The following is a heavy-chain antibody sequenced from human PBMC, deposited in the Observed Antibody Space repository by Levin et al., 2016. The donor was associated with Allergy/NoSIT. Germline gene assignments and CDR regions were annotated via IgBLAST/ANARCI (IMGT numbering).Heavy chain of an antibody. D-gene: IGHD5-12*01. J-gene: IGHJ6*03. CDR3: VTVDITLSPSAADYYMDV. CDR2: IIPMFGST. V-gene: IGHV1-69*01. Sequence: WVRQAPGQGLEWMGRIIPMFGSTNYPQKFQGRVTITADESTSTAYMELSSLRSEDTAVYYCVTVDITLSPSAADYYMDVWGQGTTVTVSS.